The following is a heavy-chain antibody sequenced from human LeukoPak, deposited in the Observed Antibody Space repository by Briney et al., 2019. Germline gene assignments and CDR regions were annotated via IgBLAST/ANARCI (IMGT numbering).Heavy chain of an antibody. CDR3: ARGLAGTDAFDI. J-gene: IGHJ3*02. CDR2: IYYSGST. Sequence: PSETLSLTCTVSGGSISSYYWSWIRQPPGKGLEWIGHIYYSGSTNYNPSLKSRVTISVDTSKNQFSLKLSSVTAADTAVYYCARGLAGTDAFDIWGQGTMVTVSS. D-gene: IGHD6-19*01. V-gene: IGHV4-59*01. CDR1: GGSISSYY.